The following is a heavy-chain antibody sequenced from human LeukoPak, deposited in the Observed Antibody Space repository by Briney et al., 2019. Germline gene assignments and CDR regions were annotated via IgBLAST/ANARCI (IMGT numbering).Heavy chain of an antibody. J-gene: IGHJ4*02. CDR3: ARRRGLGYCSSTSCYAGYFDY. CDR2: ISWNSGSI. Sequence: PGGSLRLSCAASGFTFDDYAMHWVRQAPGKGLEWVSGISWNSGSIGYADSVKGRFTISRDNAKNSLYLQMNSLRAEDTALYYRARRRGLGYCSSTSCYAGYFDYWGQGTLVTVSS. CDR1: GFTFDDYA. D-gene: IGHD2-2*01. V-gene: IGHV3-9*01.